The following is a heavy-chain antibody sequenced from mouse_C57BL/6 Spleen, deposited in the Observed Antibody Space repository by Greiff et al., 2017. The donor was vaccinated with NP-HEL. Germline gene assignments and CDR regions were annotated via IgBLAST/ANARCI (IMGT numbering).Heavy chain of an antibody. J-gene: IGHJ4*01. CDR1: GFTFSDYG. CDR3: AREDYGNLY. V-gene: IGHV5-17*01. D-gene: IGHD2-1*01. Sequence: DVKLVESGGGLVKPGGSLKLSCAASGFTFSDYGMHWVRQAPEKGLEWVAYISSGSSTIYYADTVKGRYTISRDNAKNTLFLQMTSLRSEDTAMYYCAREDYGNLYWGQGTSVTVSS. CDR2: ISSGSSTI.